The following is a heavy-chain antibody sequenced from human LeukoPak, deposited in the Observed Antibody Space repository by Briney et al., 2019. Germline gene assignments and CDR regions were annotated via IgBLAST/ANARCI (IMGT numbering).Heavy chain of an antibody. Sequence: PGGSLRLSCAASGFTFSSYAMHWVRQAPGKGLEWVAVISYDGSNKYYADSVKGRFTISRDNPKNTLYLQMNSLRAEDTAVYYCARGWELLDYWGQGTLVTVSS. CDR3: ARGWELLDY. CDR2: ISYDGSNK. J-gene: IGHJ4*02. CDR1: GFTFSSYA. V-gene: IGHV3-30-3*01. D-gene: IGHD1-26*01.